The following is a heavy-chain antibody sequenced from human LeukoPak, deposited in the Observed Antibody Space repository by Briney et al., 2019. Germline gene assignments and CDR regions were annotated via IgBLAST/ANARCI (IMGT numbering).Heavy chain of an antibody. D-gene: IGHD6-13*01. CDR1: GFTSSSYA. CDR2: ISGSGGST. J-gene: IGHJ4*02. V-gene: IGHV3-23*01. Sequence: GGSLRLSCAASGFTSSSYAMSWVRQAPGKGLEWVSAISGSGGSTYYADSVKGRFTISRDNSKNTLYLQMNSLRAEDTAVYYCAKDGVNLIAVGGLRSAGLFYFGYWGQGTLVTVSS. CDR3: AKDGVNLIAVGGLRSAGLFYFGY.